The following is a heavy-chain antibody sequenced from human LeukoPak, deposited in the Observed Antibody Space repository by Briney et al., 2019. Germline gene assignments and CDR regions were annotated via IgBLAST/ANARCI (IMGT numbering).Heavy chain of an antibody. Sequence: SQTLSLTCTVSGGSISSGGYYWSWIRQHPGKGLEWIGYIYYSGSTYYNPSLKSRVTISVDTSKNQFSLKLSSVTAADTAVYYCARSASGGSGVLDYWGQEPWSPSPQ. V-gene: IGHV4-31*03. CDR1: GGSISSGGYY. D-gene: IGHD2-15*01. CDR3: ARSASGGSGVLDY. J-gene: IGHJ4*01. CDR2: IYYSGST.